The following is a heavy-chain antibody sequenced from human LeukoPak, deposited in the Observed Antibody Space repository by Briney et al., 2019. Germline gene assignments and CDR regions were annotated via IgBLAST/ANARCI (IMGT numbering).Heavy chain of an antibody. V-gene: IGHV3-21*01. CDR3: ARFRCSSTSCYRGAFDI. Sequence: GGSLRLSCAASGFTFSSYSMNWVRQAPGKGLEWVSSISSSSSYIYYADSVKGRFTISRDNAKNSLYLQMNSLRAEDTAVYYRARFRCSSTSCYRGAFDIWGQGTMVTVSS. CDR2: ISSSSSYI. D-gene: IGHD2-2*01. CDR1: GFTFSSYS. J-gene: IGHJ3*02.